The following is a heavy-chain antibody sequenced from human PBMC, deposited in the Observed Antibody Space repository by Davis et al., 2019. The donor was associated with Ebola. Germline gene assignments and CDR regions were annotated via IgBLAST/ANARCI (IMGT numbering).Heavy chain of an antibody. V-gene: IGHV4-34*01. CDR1: GGSFSGYY. CDR2: INYSGST. J-gene: IGHJ5*02. D-gene: IGHD1-26*01. Sequence: MPGGSLRLSCAVYGGSFSGYYWSWIRQSPGKGLEWIGEINYSGSTNYTPSLKSRVTISVDTSKNQFSLKVSSVTAADTAVYYCARGVGATTGWFDPWGQGTLVTVSS. CDR3: ARGVGATTGWFDP.